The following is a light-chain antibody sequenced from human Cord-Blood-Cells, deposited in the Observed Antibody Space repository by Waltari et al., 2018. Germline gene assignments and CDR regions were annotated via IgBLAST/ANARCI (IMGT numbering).Light chain of an antibody. Sequence: QSALTQPASVSGSPGQSITISCTGTSSDVGSYNLVSWYQQHPGKAPNLIIYEGSKRPSGVSNRFSGSKSGNTASLTISGLQAEDEAYYYCCSYAGSSTLVFGGGTKLTVL. J-gene: IGLJ2*01. V-gene: IGLV2-23*01. CDR2: EGS. CDR3: CSYAGSSTLV. CDR1: SSDVGSYNL.